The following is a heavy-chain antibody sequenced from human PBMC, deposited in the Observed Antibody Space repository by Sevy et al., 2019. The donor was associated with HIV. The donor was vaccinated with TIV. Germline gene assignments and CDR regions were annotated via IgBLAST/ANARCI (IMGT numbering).Heavy chain of an antibody. CDR2: IFSSGST. D-gene: IGHD6-19*01. CDR3: ASLSSSYRSGWSYFDY. V-gene: IGHV3-66*02. Sequence: GGSLRLSCAISGFTVNDKYIIWVRQAPGKGLEWVSVIFSSGSTYYADSAKGRFTISRDNSKNTVDLQMNSVRAEDTAVYYCASLSSSYRSGWSYFDYWGQGTLVTVSS. J-gene: IGHJ4*02. CDR1: GFTVNDKY.